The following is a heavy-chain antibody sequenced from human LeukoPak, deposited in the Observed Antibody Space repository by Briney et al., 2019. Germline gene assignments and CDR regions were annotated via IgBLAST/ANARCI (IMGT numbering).Heavy chain of an antibody. V-gene: IGHV3-53*01. J-gene: IGHJ4*02. D-gene: IGHD1-14*01. CDR1: GFTVITND. Sequence: GESLRLSCAASGFTVITNDMTWVRQAPGKGLEWVSVLYSDGNTKYADSVQGRFTISRDNSKNTLYLEMNSLSPDDTAVYYCARGVEPLAANTLAYWGQGTLVTVSS. CDR3: ARGVEPLAANTLAY. CDR2: LYSDGNT.